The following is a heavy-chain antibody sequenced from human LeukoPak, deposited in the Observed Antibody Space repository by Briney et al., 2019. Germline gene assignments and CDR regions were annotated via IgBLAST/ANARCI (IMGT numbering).Heavy chain of an antibody. CDR1: GFTFSDYY. D-gene: IGHD2-15*01. Sequence: GGSLRLSCAASGFTFSDYYMSWIRQAPGEGLEWVSYISSSGSTIYYADSVKGRFTISRDNAKNSLYLQMNSLRAEDTAVYYCARSGQGVVVVAAWNWFDPWGQGTLVTVFS. CDR3: ARSGQGVVVVAAWNWFDP. J-gene: IGHJ5*02. V-gene: IGHV3-11*01. CDR2: ISSSGSTI.